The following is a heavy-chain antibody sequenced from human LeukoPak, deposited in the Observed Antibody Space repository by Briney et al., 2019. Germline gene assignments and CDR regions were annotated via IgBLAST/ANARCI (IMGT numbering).Heavy chain of an antibody. D-gene: IGHD6-19*01. CDR2: INPNTGGT. V-gene: IGHV1-2*02. CDR3: ARSSSGWSPSDY. Sequence: ASVKVSCKASGYTFTGYYMQWVRQAPGQGLEWMGWINPNTGGTKSAQKFRGRVTMTRDTSINTAYMELRSLRYDDTAVYYCARSSSGWSPSDYWGQGTLVTVSS. CDR1: GYTFTGYY. J-gene: IGHJ4*02.